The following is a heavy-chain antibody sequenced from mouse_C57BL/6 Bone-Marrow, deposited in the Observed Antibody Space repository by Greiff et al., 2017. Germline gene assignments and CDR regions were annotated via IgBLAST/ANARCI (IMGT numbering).Heavy chain of an antibody. J-gene: IGHJ4*01. Sequence: QVQLQQSGAELVRPGASVKLSCKASGYTFTDYYINWVKQRPGQGLEWIARIYPGSGNTYYNEKSKGKATLTAEKSSSTAYMQLSSLTSEDSAVYFCARDYGSRYAMGYWGQGASVTVSS. V-gene: IGHV1-76*01. CDR3: ARDYGSRYAMGY. D-gene: IGHD1-1*01. CDR2: IYPGSGNT. CDR1: GYTFTDYY.